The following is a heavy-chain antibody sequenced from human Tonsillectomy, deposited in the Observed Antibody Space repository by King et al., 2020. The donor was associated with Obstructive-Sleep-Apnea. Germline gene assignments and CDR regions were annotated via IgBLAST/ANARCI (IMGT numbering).Heavy chain of an antibody. CDR2: IYYSGST. V-gene: IGHV4-39*07. CDR1: GGSISSSSYY. J-gene: IGHJ4*02. Sequence: PLQESGPGLVKPSETLSLTCTVSGGSISSSSYYWGWIRQPPGKGLEWIGSIYYSGSTYYNPSLKSRVTISVDTSKNQFSLKLSSVTAADTAVYYCARGGLLWFGELSGSYYFDYWGQGTLVTVSS. D-gene: IGHD3-10*01. CDR3: ARGGLLWFGELSGSYYFDY.